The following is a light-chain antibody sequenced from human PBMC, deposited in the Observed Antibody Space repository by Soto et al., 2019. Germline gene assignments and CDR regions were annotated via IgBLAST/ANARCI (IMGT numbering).Light chain of an antibody. CDR3: QQYNNWLIT. CDR2: GAS. V-gene: IGKV3-15*01. J-gene: IGKJ5*01. Sequence: EIVMTQSPATLSVSPGERATLSCRASQSVSSNLAWYQQKPGQTPRLLIYGASTRATGTPASFSGSGSGKEFTPTSSMQQYEDFADYYCQQYNNWLITFGQGTKLEIK. CDR1: QSVSSN.